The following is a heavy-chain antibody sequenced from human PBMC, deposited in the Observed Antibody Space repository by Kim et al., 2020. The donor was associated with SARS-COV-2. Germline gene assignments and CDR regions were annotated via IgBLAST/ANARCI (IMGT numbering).Heavy chain of an antibody. CDR3: ARGAYGDVSFDY. J-gene: IGHJ4*02. Sequence: YSQNVQGRVTMTTDTSTYTADMELWSLRSDDTAMYYCARGAYGDVSFDYWGQGTLVTVSS. V-gene: IGHV1-18*01. D-gene: IGHD4-17*01.